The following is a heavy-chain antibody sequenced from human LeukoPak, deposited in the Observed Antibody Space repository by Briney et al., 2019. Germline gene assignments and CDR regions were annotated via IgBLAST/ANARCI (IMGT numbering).Heavy chain of an antibody. Sequence: GGSLRLSCAASGFTFSEAWMHWVRQAPGKGLVWVSRINNDGSTTRYADSVKGRFTISRDNAKNTLYLQMNSLRAEDTAAYYCARVSGPGMNEYFHLWGQGTLVTVSS. CDR3: ARVSGPGMNEYFHL. V-gene: IGHV3-74*01. J-gene: IGHJ1*01. D-gene: IGHD3-10*01. CDR2: INNDGSTT. CDR1: GFTFSEAW.